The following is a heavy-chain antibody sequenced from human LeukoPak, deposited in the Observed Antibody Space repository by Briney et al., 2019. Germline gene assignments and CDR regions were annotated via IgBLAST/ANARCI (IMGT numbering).Heavy chain of an antibody. V-gene: IGHV3-64*01. CDR2: ISSNGGST. J-gene: IGHJ4*02. D-gene: IGHD5-18*01. CDR1: GFTFSSYA. CDR3: ARHPGYSYGPDY. Sequence: GGSLRLSCAASGFTFSSYAMHWVRQAPGKGLEYVSAISSNGGSTYYANSVKGRFTISRDNSKNTLYLQMSSLKASDTAMYYCARHPGYSYGPDYWGQGTLVTVSS.